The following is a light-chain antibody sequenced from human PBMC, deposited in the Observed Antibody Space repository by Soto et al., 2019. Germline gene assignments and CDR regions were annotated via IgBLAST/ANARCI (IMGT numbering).Light chain of an antibody. CDR1: SSDVGGYNY. J-gene: IGLJ1*01. CDR3: CSYAGSYTHV. CDR2: DVS. Sequence: QPVLTQPRSVSGSPGQSVTISCTGTSSDVGGYNYVSWYQQHPGKAPKLMIYDVSKRPSGVPDRFSGSKSGNTASLTISGLQAEDESDYYCCSYAGSYTHVFGTGTKVTFL. V-gene: IGLV2-11*01.